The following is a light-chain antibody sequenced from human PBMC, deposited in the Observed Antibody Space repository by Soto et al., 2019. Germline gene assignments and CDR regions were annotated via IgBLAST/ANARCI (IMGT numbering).Light chain of an antibody. V-gene: IGKV1-39*01. CDR2: RAS. J-gene: IGKJ1*01. CDR3: QQSYNSPRT. Sequence: DIHMTQSPSSLSASVGDRVTISCRTSQSVTTFLNWYQQKPGEAPKLLIYRASTLQTGIPSRFSGSGYGADFVLTISSLQPEDFATYYCQQSYNSPRTFGLGTKVDIK. CDR1: QSVTTF.